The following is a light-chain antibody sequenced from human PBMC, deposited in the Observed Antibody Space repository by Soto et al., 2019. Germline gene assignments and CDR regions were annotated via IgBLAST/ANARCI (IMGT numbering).Light chain of an antibody. V-gene: IGKV1-9*01. CDR3: QQLIRFPTK. CDR1: QGISNS. CDR2: LAS. Sequence: IQLTQSPSSRSASVGDRVTITCRASQGISNSLAWYQQKPGKAPKLLMYLASTLQSGVPARFSGSGSGTNFTLTISSLQPEDFATYYCQQLIRFPTKFGQGNKVEIK. J-gene: IGKJ1*01.